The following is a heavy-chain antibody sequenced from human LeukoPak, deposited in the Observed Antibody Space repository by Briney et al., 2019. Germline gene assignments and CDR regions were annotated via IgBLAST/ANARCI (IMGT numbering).Heavy chain of an antibody. CDR1: GGSFSGYY. J-gene: IGHJ4*02. Sequence: SETLSLTCAVYGGSFSGYYWSWIRQPPGKGLEWIGEINHSGSTNYNPSLKSRVTISVDTSKNQFSLKLSSVTAVDTAVYYCARGLQPLYYFDYWGQGTLVTVSS. CDR3: ARGLQPLYYFDY. V-gene: IGHV4-34*01. D-gene: IGHD6-13*01. CDR2: INHSGST.